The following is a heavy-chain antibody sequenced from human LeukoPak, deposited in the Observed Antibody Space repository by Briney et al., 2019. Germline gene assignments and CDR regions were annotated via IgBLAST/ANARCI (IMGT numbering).Heavy chain of an antibody. CDR2: IWYDGSNK. V-gene: IGHV3-33*01. CDR3: ARVEGTGSGWPFDY. J-gene: IGHJ4*02. Sequence: GSLRLSCAASGFTFSSYGMHWVRQAPGKGLEWVAVIWYDGSNKYYADSVKGRFTISRDNSKNTLYLQMNSLRAEDTAVYYCARVEGTGSGWPFDYWGQGTLVTVSS. CDR1: GFTFSSYG. D-gene: IGHD6-19*01.